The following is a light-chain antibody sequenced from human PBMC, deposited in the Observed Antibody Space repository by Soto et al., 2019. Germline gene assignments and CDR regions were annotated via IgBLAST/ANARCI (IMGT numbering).Light chain of an antibody. CDR2: GNN. Sequence: QSVLTQPPSVSGAPGQRVAISCTGSGSNIGAGSDVHWYQQLPGMAPKLLVYGNNNRPSGVPDRFSGSKSATSASLAITGLQAEDEADYYCQSYDTSLRAWVFGTGTTVTVL. CDR1: GSNIGAGSD. V-gene: IGLV1-40*01. CDR3: QSYDTSLRAWV. J-gene: IGLJ1*01.